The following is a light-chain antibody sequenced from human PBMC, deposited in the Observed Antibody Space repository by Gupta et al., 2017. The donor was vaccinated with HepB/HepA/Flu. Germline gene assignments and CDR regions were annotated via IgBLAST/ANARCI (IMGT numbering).Light chain of an antibody. Sequence: ETVMTQSPATLSVSPGERATLSCRASQTISTNLAWYQKKPGHAPRLLIYGSFTRATGIPARFSGSGSGTEFTLTISSLQSEDFAVYFCQQYNNWPLTFGGGTKVEIK. CDR2: GSF. CDR3: QQYNNWPLT. CDR1: QTISTN. J-gene: IGKJ4*01. V-gene: IGKV3-15*01.